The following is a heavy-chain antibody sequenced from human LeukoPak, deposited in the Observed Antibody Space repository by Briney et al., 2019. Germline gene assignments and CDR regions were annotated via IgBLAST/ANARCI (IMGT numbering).Heavy chain of an antibody. CDR1: GYTFTSYG. V-gene: IGHV1-18*01. J-gene: IGHJ3*02. CDR3: ARRVGATSLDAFDI. Sequence: ASVKVSCKASGYTFTSYGISWVRQAPGQGLEWMGWISAYNGNTNYAQKLQGRVTMTTDTSTSTAYMELRSLRSDDTAVYYCARRVGATSLDAFDIWGQGTMVTVSS. CDR2: ISAYNGNT. D-gene: IGHD1-26*01.